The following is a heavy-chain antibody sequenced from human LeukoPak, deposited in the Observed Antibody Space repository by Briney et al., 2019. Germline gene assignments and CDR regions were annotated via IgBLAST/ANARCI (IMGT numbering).Heavy chain of an antibody. D-gene: IGHD3-10*01. Sequence: ASVKDSCKASGYTFTSYGISWVRQAPGQGLEWMGWISAYNGNTNYAQKLQGRVTMTTDTSTSTAYMELRSLRSDDTAVYYCARDASNYYYGSGSYYYYYGMDVWGKGTTVTVSS. V-gene: IGHV1-18*04. CDR1: GYTFTSYG. CDR3: ARDASNYYYGSGSYYYYYGMDV. J-gene: IGHJ6*04. CDR2: ISAYNGNT.